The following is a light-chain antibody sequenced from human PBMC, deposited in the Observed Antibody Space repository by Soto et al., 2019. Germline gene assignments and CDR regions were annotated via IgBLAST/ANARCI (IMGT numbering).Light chain of an antibody. CDR3: SSYTRSTTHV. Sequence: QSALTQPASVSGSPGQSITISCTGTSSDVGGYNYVSWYQQHPGKAPKLIIYEVSNRPPGVSNRLSGSKSDNTASLTISGLQAEDEADYYCSSYTRSTTHVFGTGTKLTVL. V-gene: IGLV2-14*01. CDR1: SSDVGGYNY. CDR2: EVS. J-gene: IGLJ1*01.